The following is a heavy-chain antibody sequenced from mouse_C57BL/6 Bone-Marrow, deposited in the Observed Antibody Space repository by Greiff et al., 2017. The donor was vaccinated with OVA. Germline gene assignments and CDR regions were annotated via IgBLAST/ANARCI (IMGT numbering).Heavy chain of an antibody. D-gene: IGHD1-1*01. CDR1: GFTFSDYG. Sequence: EVQVVESGGGLVKPGGSLKLSCAASGFTFSDYGMHWVRQAPEKGLEWVAYISSGSSTIYYADTVKGRFTISRDTAKNTLFLQMTSLRSEDTAMYYCARNYGSRGGDFDYWGQGTTLTVSS. V-gene: IGHV5-17*01. CDR2: ISSGSSTI. CDR3: ARNYGSRGGDFDY. J-gene: IGHJ2*01.